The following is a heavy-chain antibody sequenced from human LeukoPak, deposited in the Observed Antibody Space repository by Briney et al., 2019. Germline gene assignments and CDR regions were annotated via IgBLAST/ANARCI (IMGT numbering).Heavy chain of an antibody. J-gene: IGHJ4*02. CDR2: VNHSGRT. CDR1: GGSFSDYW. V-gene: IGHV4-34*01. CDR3: ARVGPVGAAAGYYFDY. Sequence: SETLSLTCAVYGGSFSDYWWTWIRQSPGKGLEWIGEVNHSGRTNYNPSLKSRVSISVDRSKKQFSLKLSSVTAADTAVYYCARVGPVGAAAGYYFDYWGQGTLVTVSS. D-gene: IGHD6-13*01.